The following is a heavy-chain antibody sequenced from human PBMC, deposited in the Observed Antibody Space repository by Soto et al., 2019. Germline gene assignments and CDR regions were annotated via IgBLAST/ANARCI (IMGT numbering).Heavy chain of an antibody. V-gene: IGHV4-34*01. CDR2: INHSGST. D-gene: IGHD3-16*02. Sequence: SETLSLTCAVYGGSFSGYYWSWIRQPPGKGLEWIGEINHSGSTNYNPSLKSRVTISVDTSKNQFSLKLSSVTAADTAVYYCARKSLKIKNFDYWGQGTLVTVSS. J-gene: IGHJ4*02. CDR1: GGSFSGYY. CDR3: ARKSLKIKNFDY.